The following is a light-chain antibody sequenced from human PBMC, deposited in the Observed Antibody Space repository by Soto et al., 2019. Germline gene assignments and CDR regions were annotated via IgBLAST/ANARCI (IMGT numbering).Light chain of an antibody. CDR3: QPYGSQGT. CDR1: QSVSNNY. V-gene: IGKV3-20*01. Sequence: EIVLTQSPGTLSLSPGERATLSCRARQSVSNNYLAWYQQKPGQAPRLLIYGASNRATGIPDRFSGIGSGTDFTLTIRRLEPDEFALYDCQPYGSQGTFGQGTKVDIK. J-gene: IGKJ1*01. CDR2: GAS.